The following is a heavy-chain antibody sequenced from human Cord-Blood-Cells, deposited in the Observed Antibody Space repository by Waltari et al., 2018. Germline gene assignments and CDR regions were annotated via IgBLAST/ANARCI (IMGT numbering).Heavy chain of an antibody. CDR3: ARPGGIVVVPAATYDAFDI. D-gene: IGHD2-2*01. J-gene: IGHJ3*02. Sequence: QVQLVQSGAEVKKPGSSVKVSCKASGGTFSSSAISWVRQAPGQGLEWMGGIIPIFGTANYAQKFQGRVTITADESTSTAYMELSSLRSEDTAVYYCARPGGIVVVPAATYDAFDIWGQGTMVTVSS. CDR2: IIPIFGTA. CDR1: GGTFSSSA. V-gene: IGHV1-69*12.